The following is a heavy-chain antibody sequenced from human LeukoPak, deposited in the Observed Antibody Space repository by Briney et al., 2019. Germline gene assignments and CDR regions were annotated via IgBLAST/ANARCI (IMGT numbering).Heavy chain of an antibody. V-gene: IGHV1-18*01. CDR1: GYTFTSYG. D-gene: IGHD3-10*01. CDR2: ISAYTGDT. Sequence: ASVKVSCKASGYTFTSYGITWVRQAPGQGLEWMGWISAYTGDTNYAQKLQDRVTMTTDTSTSTAYMELRRLTSDDTAVYYCARGGAIYPDYWGQGTLVTVSS. CDR3: ARGGAIYPDY. J-gene: IGHJ4*02.